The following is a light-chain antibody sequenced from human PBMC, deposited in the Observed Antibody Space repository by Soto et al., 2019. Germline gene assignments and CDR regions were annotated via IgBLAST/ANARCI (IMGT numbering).Light chain of an antibody. Sequence: QSALTQPASVSGSPGQSITISCTGSSSDVGGFNYVSWYQHHPGKAPKLMIYKVTNQPSGVSSRFSGSKSGNTASLTISGLQAEDEGHYYCSSYTSTDTVVFGGGTKLTVL. CDR3: SSYTSTDTVV. J-gene: IGLJ2*01. CDR1: SSDVGGFNY. CDR2: KVT. V-gene: IGLV2-14*01.